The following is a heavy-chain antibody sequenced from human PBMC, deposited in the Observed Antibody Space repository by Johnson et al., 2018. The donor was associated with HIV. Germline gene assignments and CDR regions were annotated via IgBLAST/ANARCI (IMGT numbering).Heavy chain of an antibody. CDR2: IKQDGSEK. D-gene: IGHD4-23*01. CDR3: ARSSTVVTPHDI. V-gene: IGHV3-7*02. Sequence: VQLVESGGGLVQPGGSLRLSCAASGFTFSSYWMSWVRQAPGKGLEWVANIKQDGSEKYYVDSVKGRFTISRDNSKNTLYLQMNSLRAEDTAVYYCARSSTVVTPHDIWGQGTMVTVSS. J-gene: IGHJ3*02. CDR1: GFTFSSYW.